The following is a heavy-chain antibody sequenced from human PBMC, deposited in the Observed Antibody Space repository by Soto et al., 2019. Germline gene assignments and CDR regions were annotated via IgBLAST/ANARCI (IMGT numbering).Heavy chain of an antibody. V-gene: IGHV2-5*02. CDR3: SHRRGGQYPFDY. Sequence: QITLKESGPTLVKPTQTLTLTCTFSGFSLSTSEVGVGWIRQPPGKALEWLALIYWDDDKGYSPSLKSRLTSTQDPSKNQVVLTKTNMDPVDTGTYYCSHRRGGQYPFDYWGQGTLVTVSS. D-gene: IGHD1-26*01. J-gene: IGHJ4*02. CDR2: IYWDDDK. CDR1: GFSLSTSEVG.